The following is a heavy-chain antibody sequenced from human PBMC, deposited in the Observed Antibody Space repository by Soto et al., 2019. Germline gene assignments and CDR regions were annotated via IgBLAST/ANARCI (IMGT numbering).Heavy chain of an antibody. CDR1: GFTFSSYA. CDR2: ISGSGGST. CDR3: AKGSDIVVVPAAISFDY. D-gene: IGHD2-2*01. V-gene: IGHV3-23*01. J-gene: IGHJ4*02. Sequence: GGSLRLSCAASGFTFSSYAMSWVRQAPGKGLEWVSAISGSGGSTYYADSVKGRFTISRDNSKNTLYLQMNSLRAEDTAVYYCAKGSDIVVVPAAISFDYWGQGTLVTVSS.